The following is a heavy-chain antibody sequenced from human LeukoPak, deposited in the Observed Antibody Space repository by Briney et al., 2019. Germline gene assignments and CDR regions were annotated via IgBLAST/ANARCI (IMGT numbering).Heavy chain of an antibody. CDR2: ISAYNGNT. CDR3: ARDISPYYDSSGYYYDY. V-gene: IGHV1-18*01. J-gene: IGHJ4*02. Sequence: ASVKVSCKASGYTFTIYGISWVRQAPGQGLEWIGWISAYNGNTNYAQKLQGRVTMTTDTSTSTAYMELRSLRSDDTAVYYCARDISPYYDSSGYYYDYWGQGTLVTVSS. CDR1: GYTFTIYG. D-gene: IGHD3-22*01.